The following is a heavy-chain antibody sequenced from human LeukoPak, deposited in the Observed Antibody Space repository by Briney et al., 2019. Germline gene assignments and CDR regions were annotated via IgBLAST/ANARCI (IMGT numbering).Heavy chain of an antibody. D-gene: IGHD4-17*01. V-gene: IGHV4-39*01. CDR1: GGSLTRSSYY. CDR2: IYYSGST. J-gene: IGHJ4*02. CDR3: ARHQRDDYGDYPADS. Sequence: SETLSLTCTVSGGSLTRSSYYWGWLRQPPGKGLEWIGTIYYSGSTYYNPSLKSRFTISVDTSKNQFSLKLTSVTAADTAVYYCARHQRDDYGDYPADSWGQGTLVTVSS.